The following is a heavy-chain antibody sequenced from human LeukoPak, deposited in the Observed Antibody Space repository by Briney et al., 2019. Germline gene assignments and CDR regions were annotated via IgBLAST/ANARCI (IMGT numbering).Heavy chain of an antibody. D-gene: IGHD3-22*01. CDR3: ARRPETHYYDSSDDAFDI. J-gene: IGHJ3*02. CDR1: GYSFTSYW. V-gene: IGHV5-51*01. CDR2: IYPGDSDT. Sequence: GESLKISCKGSGYSFTSYWIGWVRQMPGKGLEWMGIIYPGDSDTRYSPSFQGQVTISADKSISTAYLQWSSLKASDTAMYYCARRPETHYYDSSDDAFDIWGQGTMVTVSS.